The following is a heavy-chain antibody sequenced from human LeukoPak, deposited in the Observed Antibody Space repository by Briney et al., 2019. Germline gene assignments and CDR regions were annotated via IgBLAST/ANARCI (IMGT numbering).Heavy chain of an antibody. CDR2: ISYDGSNK. Sequence: PGRSLRLSCAASGFTFSSYAMHWVRQAPGKGLEWVAVISYDGSNKYYADSVKGRFTISRDNSKNTLYLQMNSLRAEDTAVYYCARDYDSSGYYYTLWYYSYGMDVWGQGTTVTVSS. CDR1: GFTFSSYA. D-gene: IGHD3-22*01. J-gene: IGHJ6*02. V-gene: IGHV3-30-3*01. CDR3: ARDYDSSGYYYTLWYYSYGMDV.